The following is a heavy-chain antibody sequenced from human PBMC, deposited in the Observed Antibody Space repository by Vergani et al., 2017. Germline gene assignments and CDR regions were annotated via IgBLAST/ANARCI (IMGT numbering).Heavy chain of an antibody. V-gene: IGHV3-9*01. Sequence: EVDLVESGGGLVQPGGSLRLSCAASGFTFSTYDMHWVRQATGKGLEWVSGISWNSGAVDYADSVRGRFTISRDNAKNSLFLEMNSLRFEDTAVYFCTKGSVYYHDSAGHGYDPYTGFDLWGQGTLVTVSS. CDR2: ISWNSGAV. J-gene: IGHJ3*01. CDR1: GFTFSTYD. CDR3: TKGSVYYHDSAGHGYDPYTGFDL. D-gene: IGHD5-12*01.